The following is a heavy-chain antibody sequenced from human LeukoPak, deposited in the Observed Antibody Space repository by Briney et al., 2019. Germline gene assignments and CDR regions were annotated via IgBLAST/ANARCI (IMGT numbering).Heavy chain of an antibody. CDR2: IYTSGST. Sequence: SETLSLTCTVSGGSISSYYWSWIRQPAGKGLEWIGSIYTSGSTNYNPSLKSRVTMSVDTSKNQFSLKLSSVTAADTAVYYCAREYYDILSGYLEPGDYYYYDYMDVWGKGTTVTVSS. J-gene: IGHJ6*03. CDR1: GGSISSYY. D-gene: IGHD3-9*01. V-gene: IGHV4-4*07. CDR3: AREYYDILSGYLEPGDYYYYDYMDV.